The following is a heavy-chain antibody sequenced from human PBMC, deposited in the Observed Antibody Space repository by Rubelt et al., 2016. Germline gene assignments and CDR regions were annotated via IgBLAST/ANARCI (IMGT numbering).Heavy chain of an antibody. CDR2: INPSGSP. CDR1: GGSFSGYY. Sequence: QVQLQQWGAGLLKPSETLSLTCAVYGGSFSGYYWSWIRQPPGKGLEWIGEINPSGSPNYNPSLKSRVTISVDTSKNQFSLKLSSVTAADTAVYYCARGYCSSTSCYFDYWGQGTLVTVAS. V-gene: IGHV4-34*01. J-gene: IGHJ4*02. CDR3: ARGYCSSTSCYFDY. D-gene: IGHD2-2*01.